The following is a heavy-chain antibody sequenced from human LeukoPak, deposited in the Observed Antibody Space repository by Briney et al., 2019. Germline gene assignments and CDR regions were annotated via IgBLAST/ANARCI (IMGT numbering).Heavy chain of an antibody. J-gene: IGHJ5*02. V-gene: IGHV3-21*01. CDR3: ARDAEVFTIFGVVMFDP. CDR1: GFTFSTYS. CDR2: ISSSSTYI. Sequence: PGGSLRLSCAASGFTFSTYSMNWVRQAPGKGLEWVSSISSSSTYIYYADSVRGRFTISRDNAKNSLYLQMNTLRAEDTAVYYCARDAEVFTIFGVVMFDPWGQGTLVTVSS. D-gene: IGHD3-3*01.